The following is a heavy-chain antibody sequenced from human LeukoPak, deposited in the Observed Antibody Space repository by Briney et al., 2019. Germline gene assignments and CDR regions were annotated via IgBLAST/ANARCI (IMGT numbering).Heavy chain of an antibody. V-gene: IGHV3-23*01. Sequence: GGSLRLSCAASGFTFSRIAMSWVRQAPGNGLEWVSTIRSNGDTVYKADSVKGRFTVSRDNSRQTLFLQMSSLRVEDTATYYCAKGQELDDGVFDAWGQGTLVTVSS. CDR1: GFTFSRIA. CDR2: IRSNGDTV. J-gene: IGHJ4*02. D-gene: IGHD1-1*01. CDR3: AKGQELDDGVFDA.